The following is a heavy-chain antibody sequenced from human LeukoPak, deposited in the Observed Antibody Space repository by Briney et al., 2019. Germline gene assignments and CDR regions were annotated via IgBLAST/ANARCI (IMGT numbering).Heavy chain of an antibody. D-gene: IGHD2-15*01. J-gene: IGHJ4*02. V-gene: IGHV3-64D*06. CDR1: GFTFSSYV. CDR3: VPLGYCSGFSCRSFDS. Sequence: SGGSLRLSCSASGFTFSSYVMYWVRQAPGKGLEYVSSISTDGGRTYYADSVKGRFTISRDNSKNTLYLQMSSLRAEDTAVYYCVPLGYCSGFSCRSFDSWGQGTLVTVSS. CDR2: ISTDGGRT.